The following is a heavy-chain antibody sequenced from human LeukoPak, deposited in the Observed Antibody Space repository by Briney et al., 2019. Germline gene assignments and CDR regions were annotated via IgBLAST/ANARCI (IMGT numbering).Heavy chain of an antibody. CDR3: ARQNYYYGMDV. Sequence: PSETLSLTCTVSGGSISSYYWSWIRQPAGKGLEWIGRIYTSGSTYYNPSLKSRVTISVDTSKNQFSLKLSSVTAADTAVYYCARQNYYYGMDVWGQGTTVTVSS. CDR1: GGSISSYY. J-gene: IGHJ6*02. V-gene: IGHV4-4*07. CDR2: IYTSGST.